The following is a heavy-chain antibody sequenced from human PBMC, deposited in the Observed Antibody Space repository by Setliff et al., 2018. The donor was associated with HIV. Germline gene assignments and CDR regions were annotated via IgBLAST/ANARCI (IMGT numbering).Heavy chain of an antibody. V-gene: IGHV4-31*03. CDR2: IYYSGST. D-gene: IGHD5-18*01. CDR3: ARGTKGIQLWYTLFFDY. J-gene: IGHJ4*02. Sequence: LSLTRTVSGGSISSGGYFWSWIRQLPGKGLEWIGYIYYSGSTYYNPSLKSRVTISVDTAKKQFSLKLTSVTAADTAVYYCARGTKGIQLWYTLFFDYWGQGTRVTVSS. CDR1: GGSISSGGYF.